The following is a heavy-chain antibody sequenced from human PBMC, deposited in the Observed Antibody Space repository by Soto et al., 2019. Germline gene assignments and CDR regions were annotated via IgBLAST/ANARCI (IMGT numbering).Heavy chain of an antibody. Sequence: PGGSLRLSCAASGCTFSSYGMHWVRQAPGKGLEWVAVIWYDGSNKYYADSVKGRFTISRDNSKNTLYLQMNSLRAEDTAVYYCARDFIAAAGTGVDYWGQGT. D-gene: IGHD6-13*01. V-gene: IGHV3-33*01. J-gene: IGHJ4*02. CDR1: GCTFSSYG. CDR3: ARDFIAAAGTGVDY. CDR2: IWYDGSNK.